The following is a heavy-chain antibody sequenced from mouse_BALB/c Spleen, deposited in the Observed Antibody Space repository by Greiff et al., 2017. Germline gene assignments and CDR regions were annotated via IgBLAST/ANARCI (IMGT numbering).Heavy chain of an antibody. V-gene: IGHV5-6-4*01. D-gene: IGHD2-1*01. CDR1: GFTFSSYT. Sequence: EVQLVESGGGLVKPGGSLKLSCAASGFTFSSYTMSWVRQTPEKRLEWVATISSGGSYTYYPDSVKGRFTISRDNAKNTLYLQMSSLKSEDTAMYYCTRDSGNYGGFDYWGQGTTLTVSS. J-gene: IGHJ2*01. CDR2: ISSGGSYT. CDR3: TRDSGNYGGFDY.